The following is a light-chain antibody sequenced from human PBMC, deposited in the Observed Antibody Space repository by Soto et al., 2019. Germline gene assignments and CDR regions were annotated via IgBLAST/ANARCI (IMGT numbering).Light chain of an antibody. J-gene: IGKJ2*01. V-gene: IGKV4-1*01. CDR1: QNLLYSNNKNY. CDR2: WGS. CDR3: QQYYITPYT. Sequence: VMTQSPDSLAVSLGERATITCRSSQNLLYSNNKNYLAWYQLKPGQPPKLIISWGSIRESGVPDRFSGPGSSTDFSLTISSLQAEDVAVYYCQQYYITPYTFGQGTKLEIK.